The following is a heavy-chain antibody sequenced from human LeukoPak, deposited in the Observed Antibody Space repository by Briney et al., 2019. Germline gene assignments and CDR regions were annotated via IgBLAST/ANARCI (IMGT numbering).Heavy chain of an antibody. D-gene: IGHD1-26*01. V-gene: IGHV3-15*01. Sequence: GGSLRLSCPPLGFTFSNAGMSWVRQAPGKGLDWVGRIKSKTDGGTTDYAAPVKGRFNISRDDSKNTLYLQMNSMKTEDTAVYYCTTAGWELYYFDYWGQGTLVTVSS. CDR1: GFTFSNAG. J-gene: IGHJ4*02. CDR3: TTAGWELYYFDY. CDR2: IKSKTDGGTT.